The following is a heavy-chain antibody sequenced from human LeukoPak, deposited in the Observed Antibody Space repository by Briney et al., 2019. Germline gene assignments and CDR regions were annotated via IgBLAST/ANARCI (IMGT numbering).Heavy chain of an antibody. D-gene: IGHD2-2*01. CDR2: IYYSGST. CDR3: ARLGVVVPGFDY. V-gene: IGHV4-59*01. CDR1: GGSISSYY. J-gene: IGHJ4*02. Sequence: SETLSLTCTVSGGSISSYYWSWIRQPPGKGLEWVGYIYYSGSTNYNPSLKSRVTISVDTSKNQFSLKLSSVTAADTAVYYCARLGVVVPGFDYWGQGTLVTVSS.